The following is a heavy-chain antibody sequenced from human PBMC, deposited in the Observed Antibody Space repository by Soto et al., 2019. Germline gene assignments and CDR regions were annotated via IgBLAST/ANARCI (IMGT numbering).Heavy chain of an antibody. CDR2: ISGSGGST. Sequence: EVQLLESGGGLVQPGGSLRLSCAASGFTFSSYAMSWVRQAPGKGLEWVSAISGSGGSTYYADSVKGRFTISRDNSKNTLDLQMNSLRAEDTGVYYCAREGYTARVGGMDVWGQGTTVTVSS. V-gene: IGHV3-23*01. CDR3: AREGYTARVGGMDV. CDR1: GFTFSSYA. D-gene: IGHD5-18*01. J-gene: IGHJ6*02.